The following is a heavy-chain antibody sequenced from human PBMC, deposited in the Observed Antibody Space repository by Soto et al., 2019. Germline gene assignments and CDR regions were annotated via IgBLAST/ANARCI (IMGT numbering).Heavy chain of an antibody. J-gene: IGHJ4*02. Sequence: EVQLVESGGGLVQPGGSLRLSCAASGFTFSSYSMNWVRQAPGKGLEWVSYISSSSSTIYYADSVGGRFTISRDNAKNSLFLQMNGLRGEDTAVYYCARSSPVDYWGQGTLVTVSS. CDR3: ARSSPVDY. V-gene: IGHV3-48*01. CDR2: ISSSSSTI. CDR1: GFTFSSYS.